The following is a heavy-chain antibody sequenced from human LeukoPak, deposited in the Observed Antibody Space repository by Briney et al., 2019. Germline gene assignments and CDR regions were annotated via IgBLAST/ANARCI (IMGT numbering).Heavy chain of an antibody. Sequence: SETLSLTCTVSGYSISSGYYWGWIRQPPGKGLEWIGEINHSGSTNYNPSLKSRVTMSVDTSKNQFSLRLSSVTAADTAVYYCARHVRGHDYVWGSYPSPFAYWGQGTLVTVSS. CDR2: INHSGST. V-gene: IGHV4-38-2*02. J-gene: IGHJ4*02. CDR3: ARHVRGHDYVWGSYPSPFAY. CDR1: GYSISSGYY. D-gene: IGHD3-16*02.